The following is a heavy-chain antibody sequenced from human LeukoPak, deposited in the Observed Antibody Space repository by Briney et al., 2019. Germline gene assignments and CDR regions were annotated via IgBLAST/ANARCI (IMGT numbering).Heavy chain of an antibody. CDR3: SKHPGSFYESSGYSLFC. CDR2: ISGSGGST. Sequence: GGSLTLSCLASGFTFSSYAMSWVRQAPGKGLEWVSAISGSGGSTYYADSVKGRVTISRDNSKNTLYLQMNSLRAEDTAISYCSKHPGSFYESSGYSLFCRGRGTLVSVS. J-gene: IGHJ2*01. CDR1: GFTFSSYA. D-gene: IGHD3-22*01. V-gene: IGHV3-23*01.